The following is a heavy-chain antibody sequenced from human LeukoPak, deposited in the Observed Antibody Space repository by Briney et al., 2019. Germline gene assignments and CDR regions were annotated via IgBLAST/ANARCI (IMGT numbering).Heavy chain of an antibody. CDR3: ARPGNIYCSSTSCYIY. Sequence: GASVKVSCKASGYTFTSYYMHWVRQAPGQGLEWMGIINPSGGSTSCAQKFQGRVTMTRDTSTSTVYMELSSLRSEDTAVYYCARPGNIYCSSTSCYIYWGQGTLVTVSS. D-gene: IGHD2-2*02. V-gene: IGHV1-46*03. J-gene: IGHJ4*02. CDR2: INPSGGST. CDR1: GYTFTSYY.